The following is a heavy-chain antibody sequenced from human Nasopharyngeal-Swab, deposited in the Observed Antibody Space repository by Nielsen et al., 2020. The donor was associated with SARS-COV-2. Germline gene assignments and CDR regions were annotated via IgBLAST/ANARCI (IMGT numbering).Heavy chain of an antibody. CDR3: ARDDPESPMVGAWYFDY. J-gene: IGHJ4*02. CDR2: IIPIFGTA. D-gene: IGHD3-10*02. V-gene: IGHV1-69*13. Sequence: SVKVSCKASGGTFSSYAISWVRQAPGQGLEWMGGIIPIFGTANYAQKFQRRVTITADESTSTAYMELSSLRSEDTAVYYCARDDPESPMVGAWYFDYWGQGTLVTVSS. CDR1: GGTFSSYA.